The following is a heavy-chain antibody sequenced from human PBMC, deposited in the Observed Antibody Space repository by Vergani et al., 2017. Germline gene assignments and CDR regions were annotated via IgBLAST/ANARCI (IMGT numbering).Heavy chain of an antibody. CDR2: IWYDGSNK. Sequence: QVQLVESGGGVVQPGRSLRLSCAASGFTFSSYGMHWVRQAPGKGLEWVAVIWYDGSNKYYADSVKGRFTISRDNSKNTLYLQMNSLRAEDTAVYYCARGAAPYYYDSSGISDAFDIWGQGTMVTVSS. J-gene: IGHJ3*02. D-gene: IGHD3-22*01. CDR1: GFTFSSYG. V-gene: IGHV3-33*01. CDR3: ARGAAPYYYDSSGISDAFDI.